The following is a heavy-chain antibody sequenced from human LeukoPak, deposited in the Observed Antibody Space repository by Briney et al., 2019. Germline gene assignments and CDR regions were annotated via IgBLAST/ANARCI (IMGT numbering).Heavy chain of an antibody. V-gene: IGHV3-48*01. CDR1: GFSFSSYS. D-gene: IGHD3-10*01. J-gene: IGHJ5*02. CDR2: ISGISNTI. CDR3: ARDVEYYYGSESLDWFDP. Sequence: GGSLRLSCAASGFSFSSYSMNWVRQAPGKGLEWVSYISGISNTIYYADSVKGRFTISRDNAKNSLYLQMNSLRAEDTAVYYCARDVEYYYGSESLDWFDPWGQGTLVTVSS.